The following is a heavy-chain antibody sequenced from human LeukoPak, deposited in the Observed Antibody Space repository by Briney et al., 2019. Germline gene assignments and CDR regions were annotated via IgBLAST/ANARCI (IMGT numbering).Heavy chain of an antibody. J-gene: IGHJ4*02. Sequence: GGALRLSCAASGFTFSSYGMHWVRQAPGKGLEWVAVISYDGSNKYYADSVKGRFTISRGNSKNTLYLQMNSLRAEDTAVYYCAKDTGYSSSWYGFDYWGQGTLVTVSS. CDR3: AKDTGYSSSWYGFDY. CDR1: GFTFSSYG. V-gene: IGHV3-30*18. D-gene: IGHD6-13*01. CDR2: ISYDGSNK.